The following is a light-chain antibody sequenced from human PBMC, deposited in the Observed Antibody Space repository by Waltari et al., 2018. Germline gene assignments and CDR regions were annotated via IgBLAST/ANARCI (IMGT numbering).Light chain of an antibody. Sequence: DFQMTQSPSSLSASVGDRVTITCQASQEISNYLNWYQHKPGKAPKLLIYDASNLETGVPSRFSGSGSGTDFTFTISSLQPEDIATYYCQQYDNLPVFGPGTKVDIK. CDR2: DAS. CDR3: QQYDNLPV. V-gene: IGKV1-33*01. CDR1: QEISNY. J-gene: IGKJ3*01.